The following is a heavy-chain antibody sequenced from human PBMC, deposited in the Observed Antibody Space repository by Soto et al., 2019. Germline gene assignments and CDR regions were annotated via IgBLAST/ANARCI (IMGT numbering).Heavy chain of an antibody. CDR3: AKGAGYFDY. Sequence: QVQLVQSGAEVKPPGSSVKVSCKASGGAFIGYTINWVRQAPGRRLERMGRIIPILNVTNYAQTFQGRVTITADKSTSTAYMELSSLRSEDTAVYFCAKGAGYFDYWGQGTLVTVSS. V-gene: IGHV1-69*02. CDR1: GGAFIGYT. CDR2: IIPILNVT. J-gene: IGHJ4*02.